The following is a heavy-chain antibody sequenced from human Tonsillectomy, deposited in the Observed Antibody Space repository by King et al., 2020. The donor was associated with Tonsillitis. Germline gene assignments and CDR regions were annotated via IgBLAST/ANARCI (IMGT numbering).Heavy chain of an antibody. CDR2: ISVSGDST. D-gene: IGHD6-13*01. V-gene: IGHV3-23*04. Sequence: QLVQSGGGLVQPGGSLRLSCAASGFTFSSFAMNWVRQAPGKGLEWVSAISVSGDSTYFADSVKGRFTISRDDSKNTLYLVMNSLRAEDTAVYYCAKGFSGVYRAFDFWGQGTMVTVSS. CDR3: AKGFSGVYRAFDF. J-gene: IGHJ3*01. CDR1: GFTFSSFA.